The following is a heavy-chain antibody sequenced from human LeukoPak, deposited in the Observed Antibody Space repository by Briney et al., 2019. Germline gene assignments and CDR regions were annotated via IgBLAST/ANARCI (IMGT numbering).Heavy chain of an antibody. CDR1: GFTFSSYA. Sequence: GGSLRLSCAASGFTFSSYAMHWVRQAPGKGLEWVAVISYDGSNKYYADSVKGRFTISRDNSKNTLYLQMNSLRAEDTAVYYCAKGWTYYYGSGSSFFDYWGQGTLVTVSS. V-gene: IGHV3-30*04. J-gene: IGHJ4*02. CDR3: AKGWTYYYGSGSSFFDY. CDR2: ISYDGSNK. D-gene: IGHD3-10*01.